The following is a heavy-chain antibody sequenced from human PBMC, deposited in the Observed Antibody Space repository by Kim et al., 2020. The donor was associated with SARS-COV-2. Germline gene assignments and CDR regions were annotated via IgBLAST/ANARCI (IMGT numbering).Heavy chain of an antibody. CDR3: AVMGGEFGEYYFDF. Sequence: SETLSLTCSVSGGSISNSRYYWGWIRQSPGKGLEWIASVSNTVSTYHNPSLKSRVTISVDTSRNQFSLRLSSVTAADTALYSCAVMGGEFGEYYFDFWGQGTLVTVSS. V-gene: IGHV4-39*07. CDR1: GGSISNSRYY. J-gene: IGHJ4*02. D-gene: IGHD3-10*01. CDR2: VSNTVST.